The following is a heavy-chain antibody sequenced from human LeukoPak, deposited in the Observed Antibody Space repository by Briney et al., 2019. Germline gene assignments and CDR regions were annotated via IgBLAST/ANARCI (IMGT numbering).Heavy chain of an antibody. CDR2: IYTSGST. Sequence: SETLSFTCTVSGGSISSYYWSWIRQPAGKGLKWIGRIYTSGSTNYNPSLKSRVTMSVDTSKNQFSLKLSSVTAADTAVYYCARGDAGMARPHYMDVWGKGTTVTVSS. J-gene: IGHJ6*03. V-gene: IGHV4-4*07. D-gene: IGHD6-13*01. CDR1: GGSISSYY. CDR3: ARGDAGMARPHYMDV.